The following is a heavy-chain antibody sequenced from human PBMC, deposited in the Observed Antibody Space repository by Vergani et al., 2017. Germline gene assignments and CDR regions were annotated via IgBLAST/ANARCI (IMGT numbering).Heavy chain of an antibody. D-gene: IGHD1-1*01. CDR3: AHRLGWGDYWRGYFDY. V-gene: IGHV2-5*02. J-gene: IGHJ4*02. Sequence: QITLKESGPTLVKPTQTLTLTCTFSGFSLSTSGVGVGWIRQPPGKALEWLALIYWDDDKRYSPSLKSRLTITKDTSKNQVVLTMTNMDPVDTATYYCAHRLGWGDYWRGYFDYWGQGTLVTVSS. CDR1: GFSLSTSGVG. CDR2: IYWDDDK.